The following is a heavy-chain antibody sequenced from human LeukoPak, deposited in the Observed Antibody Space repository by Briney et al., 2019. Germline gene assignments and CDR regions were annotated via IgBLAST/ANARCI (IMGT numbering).Heavy chain of an antibody. CDR1: GFTFSSYW. D-gene: IGHD6-19*01. CDR2: INTDGSST. Sequence: GGSLRLSCAASGFTFSSYWMHWVRQAPGKGLVWVSRINTDGSSTSYADSVKGRFTISRDNAKNTLYLQMNSLRAEDTAVYYCARQYSSGWYDPNYFDYWGQGTLVTVSS. V-gene: IGHV3-74*01. J-gene: IGHJ4*02. CDR3: ARQYSSGWYDPNYFDY.